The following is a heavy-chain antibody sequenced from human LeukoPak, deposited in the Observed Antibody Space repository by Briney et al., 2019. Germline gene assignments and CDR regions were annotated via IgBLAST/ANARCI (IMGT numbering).Heavy chain of an antibody. D-gene: IGHD2-2*02. J-gene: IGHJ4*02. CDR1: GFTFSSYG. V-gene: IGHV3-30*02. Sequence: GGSLRLSCAASGFTFSSYGMLWVRQAPGKGLEWVAFIPYDGTNKYYADSVEGRFTISRDNSKNTLYLQMNSLRAEDTAVYYCAKDQSPIPDYWGQGTLVTVSS. CDR3: AKDQSPIPDY. CDR2: IPYDGTNK.